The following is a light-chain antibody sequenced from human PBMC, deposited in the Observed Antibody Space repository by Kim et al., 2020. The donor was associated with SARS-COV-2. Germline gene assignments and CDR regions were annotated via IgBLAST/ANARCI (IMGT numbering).Light chain of an antibody. J-gene: IGKJ1*01. CDR1: QAISSW. V-gene: IGKV1D-16*01. Sequence: DIQMTQSPSLVSASVGDRVTITCRASQAISSWLAWYQHKPEKAPRSLIYAASSLQRGVPSRFSGSVSGTDFTLTISSLQPENFATYYCQQYDSYPRTFGQGTKVDIK. CDR2: AAS. CDR3: QQYDSYPRT.